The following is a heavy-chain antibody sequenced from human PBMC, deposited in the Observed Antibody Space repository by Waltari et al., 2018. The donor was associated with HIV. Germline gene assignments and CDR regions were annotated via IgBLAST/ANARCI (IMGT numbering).Heavy chain of an antibody. D-gene: IGHD3-10*01. CDR1: GFTFSSYA. J-gene: IGHJ6*02. CDR3: AKSQGSGTYYYGMDV. CDR2: ISGSGGST. Sequence: EVPLLVSGGGLVQPGGSLRLHCSASGFTFSSYAMRWFRQAPGKGLEWVSAISGSGGSTYYADSVKGRFTISRDNSKNTLYLQMNSLRAEDTAVYYCAKSQGSGTYYYGMDVWGQGTTVTVSS. V-gene: IGHV3-23*01.